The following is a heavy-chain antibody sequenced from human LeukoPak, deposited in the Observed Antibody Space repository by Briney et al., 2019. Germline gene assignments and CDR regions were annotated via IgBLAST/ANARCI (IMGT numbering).Heavy chain of an antibody. CDR1: GGTFSSYA. Sequence: SVKVSCKASGGTFSSYAISWVRQAPGQGLDLMGGSIPIFGTANYEQKFQGRVTITADESTSTAYMELSSLRSEDTAVYYCARAERGYSYGYEVYFDYWGQGTLVTVSS. CDR3: ARAERGYSYGYEVYFDY. CDR2: SIPIFGTA. V-gene: IGHV1-69*13. D-gene: IGHD5-18*01. J-gene: IGHJ4*02.